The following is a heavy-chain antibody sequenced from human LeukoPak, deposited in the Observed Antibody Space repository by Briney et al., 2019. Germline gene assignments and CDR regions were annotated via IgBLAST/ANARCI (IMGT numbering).Heavy chain of an antibody. CDR1: GGTSNSHA. CDR3: ATTNDGGGYQWGDFFDF. D-gene: IGHD3-22*01. V-gene: IGHV1-69*04. Sequence: SVEVSCKASGGTSNSHAISWVRQAPGQGLEWMGRIIPNLGTTNRAQNFQDRVTLTADKSTNTAYMELTSLTSDDTAVYYCATTNDGGGYQWGDFFDFWGQGTLVTVSS. CDR2: IIPNLGTT. J-gene: IGHJ4*02.